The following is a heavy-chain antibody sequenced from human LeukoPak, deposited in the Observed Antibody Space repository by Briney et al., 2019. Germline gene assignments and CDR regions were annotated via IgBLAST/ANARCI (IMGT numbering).Heavy chain of an antibody. D-gene: IGHD2-15*01. Sequence: SETLSLTCAVYGGSFSGYYWSWIRQPPVKGLEWIGEINHSGSTNYNPSLKSRVTISVDTSKNQFSLKLSSVTAADTAVYYCARDCSGGRCYPREIDYWGQGTLVTVSS. J-gene: IGHJ4*02. V-gene: IGHV4-34*01. CDR1: GGSFSGYY. CDR3: ARDCSGGRCYPREIDY. CDR2: INHSGST.